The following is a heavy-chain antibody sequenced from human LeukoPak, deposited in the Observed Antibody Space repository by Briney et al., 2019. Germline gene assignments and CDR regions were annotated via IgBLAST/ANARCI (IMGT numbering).Heavy chain of an antibody. J-gene: IGHJ2*01. CDR1: GSTFSGSA. CDR2: IRSKANSYAT. CDR3: TRQGTLGDL. V-gene: IGHV3-73*01. D-gene: IGHD1-14*01. Sequence: PGGSLRLSCAASGSTFSGSAMHWVRQASGKGLEWVGRIRSKANSYATAYAASVKGRFTISRDDSKNTAYLQMNSLKTEDTAVYYCTRQGTLGDLWGRGTLVTVSS.